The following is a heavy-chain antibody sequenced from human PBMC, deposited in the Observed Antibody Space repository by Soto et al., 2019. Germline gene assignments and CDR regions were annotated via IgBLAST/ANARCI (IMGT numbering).Heavy chain of an antibody. D-gene: IGHD6-13*01. CDR3: AASDSSSWQHDY. Sequence: QVQLVQAGAVMKKPGSSVKVSCKVSGDSFSSYAISWVRQAPGEGLEWVGGIIPIFETANYAQNFQGRVTITAVESTTTAYLEVTRLRPQDTAVFYCAASDSSSWQHDYWGQGTL. CDR2: IIPIFETA. J-gene: IGHJ4*02. CDR1: GDSFSSYA. V-gene: IGHV1-69*01.